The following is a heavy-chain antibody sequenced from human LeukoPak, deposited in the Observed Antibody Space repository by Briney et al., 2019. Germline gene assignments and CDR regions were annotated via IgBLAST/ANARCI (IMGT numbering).Heavy chain of an antibody. CDR2: IYYSGST. V-gene: IGHV4-39*01. CDR1: GGSISSSSYY. D-gene: IGHD3-10*01. Sequence: SETLSLTCTVSGGSISSSSYYWGWIRQPPGKGLEWIGSIYYSGSTYYNPSLKSRVTISVDTSKNQFSLKLSTVTAADTAVYYCANLLPRITMVRGPRDDYWGQGTLVTVSS. CDR3: ANLLPRITMVRGPRDDY. J-gene: IGHJ4*02.